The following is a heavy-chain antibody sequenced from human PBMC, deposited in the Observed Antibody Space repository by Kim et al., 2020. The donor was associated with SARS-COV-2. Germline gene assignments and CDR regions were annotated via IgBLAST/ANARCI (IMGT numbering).Heavy chain of an antibody. CDR3: ATGSIAAPDAFDI. J-gene: IGHJ3*02. V-gene: IGHV5-51*01. D-gene: IGHD6-6*01. Sequence: YSPSFQGQVTISADKSISTAYLQWSSLKASDTAMYYCATGSIAAPDAFDIWGQGTMVTVSS.